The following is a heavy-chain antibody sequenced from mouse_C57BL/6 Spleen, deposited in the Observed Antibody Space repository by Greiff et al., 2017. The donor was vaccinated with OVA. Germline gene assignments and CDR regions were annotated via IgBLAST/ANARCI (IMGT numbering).Heavy chain of an antibody. J-gene: IGHJ3*01. CDR3: ARWGTYYSNAWFAY. Sequence: VQLQQSGPELVKPGASVKIPCKASGYTFTDYNMDWVKQSHGKSLEWIGDINPNNGGTIYNQKFKGKATLTVDKSSSTAYMELRSLTSEDTAVYYCARWGTYYSNAWFAYWGQGTLVTVSA. D-gene: IGHD2-5*01. CDR1: GYTFTDYN. V-gene: IGHV1-18*01. CDR2: INPNNGGT.